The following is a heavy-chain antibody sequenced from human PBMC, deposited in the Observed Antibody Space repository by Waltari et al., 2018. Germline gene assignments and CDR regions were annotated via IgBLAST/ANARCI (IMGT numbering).Heavy chain of an antibody. D-gene: IGHD3-22*01. CDR2: ISAYNGNT. J-gene: IGHJ6*02. CDR3: ARGDSPPYYYYYYGMDV. Sequence: QVQLVQSGAEVKKPGASVKVSCKASGYTFTSYGISWVRQAPGQGLECMGWISAYNGNTNYAQKLQGRVTRTTDTSTSTAYMELRSLRSDDTAVYYCARGDSPPYYYYYYGMDVWGQGTTVTVSS. CDR1: GYTFTSYG. V-gene: IGHV1-18*01.